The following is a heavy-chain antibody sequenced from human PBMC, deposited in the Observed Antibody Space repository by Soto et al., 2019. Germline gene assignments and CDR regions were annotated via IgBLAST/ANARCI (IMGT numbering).Heavy chain of an antibody. CDR1: VASIRSSSYW. CDR2: IYHSGST. Sequence: HWETLSLTCTVSVASIRSSSYWWIGVRQPPGKGLEWIGEIYHSGSTNYNPSLKSRVTISVDKSKNQFSLKLSSVTTADTAVYYCASVKASGVKFDYWGQGTLVTVSS. J-gene: IGHJ4*02. D-gene: IGHD3-10*01. V-gene: IGHV4-4*02. CDR3: ASVKASGVKFDY.